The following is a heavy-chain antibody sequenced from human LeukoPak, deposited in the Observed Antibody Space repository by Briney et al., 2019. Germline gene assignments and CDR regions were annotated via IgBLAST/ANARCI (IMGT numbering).Heavy chain of an antibody. V-gene: IGHV1-2*02. CDR3: ARSPYSTRTNWFAP. D-gene: IGHD6-13*01. CDR2: INPKSGGT. Sequence: GASVKVSCKASGYTFTGYYMHWVRQAPGQGLEWMGWINPKSGGTNYAQKFQGRVTMTRDTSISTAYMELSRLRSDDTAVFYCARSPYSTRTNWFAPCGQGTLVTVSS. J-gene: IGHJ5*02. CDR1: GYTFTGYY.